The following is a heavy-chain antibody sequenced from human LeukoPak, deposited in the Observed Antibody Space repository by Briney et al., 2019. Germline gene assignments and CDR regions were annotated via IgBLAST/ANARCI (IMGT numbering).Heavy chain of an antibody. CDR2: ISNSGSSK. CDR1: GFSLSNYG. CDR3: ARARVPGELNY. J-gene: IGHJ4*02. D-gene: IGHD3-10*01. Sequence: GGSLRLSCAASGFSLSNYGMHWVRQAPGKGLEWLSYISNSGSSKYYADSVRGRFTISRDNAKNSLYLQMNSLRAEDTAVYYCARARVPGELNYWGQGTLVTVSS. V-gene: IGHV3-48*04.